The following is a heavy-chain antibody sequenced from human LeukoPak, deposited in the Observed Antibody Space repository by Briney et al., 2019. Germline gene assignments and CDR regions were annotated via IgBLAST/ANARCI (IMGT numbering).Heavy chain of an antibody. V-gene: IGHV3-33*06. CDR2: IWYDGSKK. CDR3: AKVRGGSPYDDALDF. Sequence: PGRSLRLSCAASGFSFGSYGMHWVRQAPGKGLGWVAVIWYDGSKKYYADSVKGRFTISRDDSKNTLYLQTNTLRADDTAVYHCAKVRGGSPYDDALDFWGQGTMVTVSS. D-gene: IGHD1-26*01. J-gene: IGHJ3*01. CDR1: GFSFGSYG.